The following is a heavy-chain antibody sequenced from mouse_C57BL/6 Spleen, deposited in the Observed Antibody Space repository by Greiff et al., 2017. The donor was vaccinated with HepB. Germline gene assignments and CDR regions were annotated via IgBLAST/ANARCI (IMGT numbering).Heavy chain of an antibody. CDR3: ARSQIYYYGSTDY. D-gene: IGHD1-1*01. CDR2: ISSGSSTI. J-gene: IGHJ2*01. CDR1: GFTFSDYG. V-gene: IGHV5-17*01. Sequence: DVHLVESGGGLVKPGGSLKLSCAASGFTFSDYGMHWVRQAPEKGLEWVAYISSGSSTIYYADTVKGRFTISRDNAKNTLFLQMTSLRSEDTAMYYCARSQIYYYGSTDYWGQGTTLTVSS.